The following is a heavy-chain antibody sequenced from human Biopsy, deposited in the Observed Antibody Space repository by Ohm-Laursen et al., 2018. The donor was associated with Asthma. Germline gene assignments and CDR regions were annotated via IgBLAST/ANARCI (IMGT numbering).Heavy chain of an antibody. J-gene: IGHJ4*02. D-gene: IGHD3-16*01. CDR1: GFTFMTYG. CDR2: VGSDESYT. V-gene: IGHV3-33*01. Sequence: SLRLSCTASGFTFMTYGMHWVRQVPGKGLEWVATVGSDESYTDHADSVKGRYTISRDNSKNTLHLQMNSLSPEDTAVYYCARDFSRAIMIGGGREHYFDFWGQGTLVTVSS. CDR3: ARDFSRAIMIGGGREHYFDF.